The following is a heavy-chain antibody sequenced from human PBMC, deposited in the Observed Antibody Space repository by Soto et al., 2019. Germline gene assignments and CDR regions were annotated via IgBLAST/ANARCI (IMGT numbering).Heavy chain of an antibody. Sequence: QVQLKESSPGLVKPSGTLSLTCNISGGSIITSNWWSWVRQAPGKGLQWIGDISHSGSTNYNPSLKGRASISVDKPNNQFSPTLTSMTAADTALYYCVRERVVAGTDWFFDIWGRGSLVTVSS. V-gene: IGHV4-4*02. D-gene: IGHD6-19*01. J-gene: IGHJ2*01. CDR2: ISHSGST. CDR1: GGSIITSNW. CDR3: VRERVVAGTDWFFDI.